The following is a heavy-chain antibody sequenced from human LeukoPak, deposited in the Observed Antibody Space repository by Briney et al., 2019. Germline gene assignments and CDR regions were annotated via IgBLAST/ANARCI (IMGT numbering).Heavy chain of an antibody. V-gene: IGHV1-69*05. D-gene: IGHD3-10*01. J-gene: IGHJ6*03. CDR2: IIPMSRTT. Sequence: SVKVSCKASGDSVSHDISWVRQAPGHGFEWMGGIIPMSRTTDYAQKFRDRVTITTDESTSTVYMEVRSLSFEDTAIYYCASDSGSGMYYMDVWGKGTTVAAAS. CDR3: ASDSGSGMYYMDV. CDR1: GDSVSHD.